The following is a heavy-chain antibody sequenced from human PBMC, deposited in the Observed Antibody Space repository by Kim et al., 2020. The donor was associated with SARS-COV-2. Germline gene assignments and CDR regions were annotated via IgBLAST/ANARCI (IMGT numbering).Heavy chain of an antibody. CDR3: AKDTLSGWYFPYYFDY. CDR2: ISGSGGST. V-gene: IGHV3-23*01. CDR1: GFTFSSYA. J-gene: IGHJ4*02. D-gene: IGHD6-19*01. Sequence: GGSLRLSCAASGFTFSSYAMSWVRQAPGKGLEWVSAISGSGGSTYYADSVKGRFTISRDNSKNTLYLQMNSLRAEDTAVYYCAKDTLSGWYFPYYFDYWGQGTLVTVSS.